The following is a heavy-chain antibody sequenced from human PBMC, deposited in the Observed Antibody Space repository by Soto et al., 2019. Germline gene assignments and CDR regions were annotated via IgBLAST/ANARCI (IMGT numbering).Heavy chain of an antibody. CDR3: TTDSPHHYTYYYGSGSSNYLY. V-gene: IGHV3-15*07. Sequence: GGSLRLSCAASGFTFSNAWMNWVRQAPGKGLEWVGRIKSKTDGGTTDYAAPVKGRFTISRDDSKNTLYLQMNSLKTEDTAVYYCTTDSPHHYTYYYGSGSSNYLYWGQGTLVTVSS. J-gene: IGHJ4*02. CDR1: GFTFSNAW. CDR2: IKSKTDGGTT. D-gene: IGHD3-10*01.